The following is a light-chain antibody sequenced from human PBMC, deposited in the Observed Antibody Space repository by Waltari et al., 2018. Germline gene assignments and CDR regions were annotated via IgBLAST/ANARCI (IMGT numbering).Light chain of an antibody. Sequence: EIVLTQSPATLSLSPGERATLSCRASQSVRIYLAWYQQKPGQSPRLLIYDASNRATGIPARFSGSGSGIDFTLTISSLEPEDFAVYYCQQRSNWYTFGQGTKLEIK. CDR2: DAS. J-gene: IGKJ2*01. CDR1: QSVRIY. CDR3: QQRSNWYT. V-gene: IGKV3-11*01.